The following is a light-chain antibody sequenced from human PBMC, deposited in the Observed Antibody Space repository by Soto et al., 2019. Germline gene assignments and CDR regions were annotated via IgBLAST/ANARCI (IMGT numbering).Light chain of an antibody. J-gene: IGKJ5*01. CDR1: QSVRSSY. Sequence: DIVMTQSPLSLSVTPGEPATLSCRASQSVRSSYVAWYQQRPGQTPRLLIYGASTRATGVPPRFSGSRSGTDFTLTISSLEPDDFAVYYCQQRSNWQITFGQGTRLEI. V-gene: IGKV3D-20*02. CDR2: GAS. CDR3: QQRSNWQIT.